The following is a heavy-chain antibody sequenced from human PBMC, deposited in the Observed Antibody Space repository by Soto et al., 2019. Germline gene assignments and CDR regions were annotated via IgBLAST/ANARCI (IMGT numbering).Heavy chain of an antibody. Sequence: QVQLVQSGAEVKKPGSSVKVSCKASGGTFSSYAISWVRQAPGQGLEWMGGIIPIFGTANYAQKFQGRVTITADESTSTVYMELSSLRSEDTAVYYCASPNYYDSSGYPYYFDYWGQGTLVTVSS. CDR3: ASPNYYDSSGYPYYFDY. V-gene: IGHV1-69*12. J-gene: IGHJ4*02. CDR1: GGTFSSYA. CDR2: IIPIFGTA. D-gene: IGHD3-22*01.